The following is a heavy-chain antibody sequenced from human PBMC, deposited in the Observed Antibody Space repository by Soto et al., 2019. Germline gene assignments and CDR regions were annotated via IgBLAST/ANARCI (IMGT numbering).Heavy chain of an antibody. Sequence: QVQLQESGPGLVKPSGTLSLTCAVSGGSISSSNWWSWVRQPPGKGLEWMGEIYHSGSTNYNPSLKRRVTISVDKSKNQFSLKPSSVTAADTAVYYCARVGAGGTMIVVVPQRAAFDIWGQGTMVTVSS. CDR3: ARVGAGGTMIVVVPQRAAFDI. CDR1: GGSISSSNW. J-gene: IGHJ3*02. V-gene: IGHV4-4*02. CDR2: IYHSGST. D-gene: IGHD3-22*01.